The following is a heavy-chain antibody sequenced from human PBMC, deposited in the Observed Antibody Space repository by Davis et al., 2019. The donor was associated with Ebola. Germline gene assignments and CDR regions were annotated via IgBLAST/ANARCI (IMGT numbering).Heavy chain of an antibody. CDR3: AREGGQAGFDY. CDR1: GFTFSSYA. J-gene: IGHJ4*02. V-gene: IGHV3-13*01. D-gene: IGHD3-16*01. Sequence: GESLKISCAASGFTFSSYAMSWVRQAPGKGLEWVSAIGTAGDTYYPGSVKGRFTISRENAKNSLYLQMNSLRAGDTAVYYCAREGGQAGFDYWGQGTLVTVSS. CDR2: IGTAGDT.